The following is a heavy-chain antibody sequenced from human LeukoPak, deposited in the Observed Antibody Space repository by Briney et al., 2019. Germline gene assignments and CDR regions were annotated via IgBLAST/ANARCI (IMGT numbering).Heavy chain of an antibody. J-gene: IGHJ4*02. D-gene: IGHD6-19*01. V-gene: IGHV3-30*04. CDR3: ARDPRGGWYGGDD. CDR2: ISYDGSNK. CDR1: GFTFSSYE. Sequence: GGSLRLSCAASGFTFSSYEMNWVRQAPGKGLEWVAVISYDGSNKYYADSVKGRFTISRDNSKNTLYLQMNSLRAEDTAVYYCARDPRGGWYGGDDWGQGTLVTVSS.